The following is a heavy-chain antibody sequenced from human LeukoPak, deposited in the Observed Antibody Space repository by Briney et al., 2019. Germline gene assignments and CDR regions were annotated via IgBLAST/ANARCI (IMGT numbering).Heavy chain of an antibody. CDR2: IIPFFGTA. CDR3: ARDRGYSGYDTPYYYYYMYV. D-gene: IGHD5-12*01. Sequence: SVKASCKAAGAPVSSYAISWGAQAPGHGVGWWGGIIPFFGTANYAQTSQGRVTITTAASTSTACMELSSLRSEDTAVYYCARDRGYSGYDTPYYYYYMYVWGKGTTVTVSS. CDR1: GAPVSSYA. J-gene: IGHJ6*03. V-gene: IGHV1-69*05.